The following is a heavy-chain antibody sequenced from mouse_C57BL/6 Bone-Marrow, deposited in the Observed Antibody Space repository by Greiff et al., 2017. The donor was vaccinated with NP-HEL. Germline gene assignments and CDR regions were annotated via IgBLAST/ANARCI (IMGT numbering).Heavy chain of an antibody. V-gene: IGHV14-4*01. CDR3: TTALFAY. J-gene: IGHJ3*01. CDR1: GFNIKDDY. Sequence: EVMLVESGAELVRPGASVKLSCTASGFNIKDDYMHWVKQRPEQGLEWIGWIDPENGDTEYASKFQGKATITADTSSNTAYLPLSSLTSEDTAVYYCTTALFAYWGQGTLVTVSA. CDR2: IDPENGDT.